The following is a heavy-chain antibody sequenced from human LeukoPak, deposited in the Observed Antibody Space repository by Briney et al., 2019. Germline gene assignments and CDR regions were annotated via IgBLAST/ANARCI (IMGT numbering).Heavy chain of an antibody. CDR3: AREVASAGLDY. CDR2: IYYSGST. J-gene: IGHJ4*02. Sequence: SETLSLTCTVSGGSISSYYWSWIRQPPGKGLEWIGYIYYSGSTNYNPSLKSRVTISVDTSKNQFSLKLSAVTAADTAVYYCAREVASAGLDYWGQGTLVTVSS. V-gene: IGHV4-59*01. D-gene: IGHD5-12*01. CDR1: GGSISSYY.